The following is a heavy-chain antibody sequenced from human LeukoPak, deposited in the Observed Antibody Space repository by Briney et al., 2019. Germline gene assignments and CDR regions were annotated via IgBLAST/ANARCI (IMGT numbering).Heavy chain of an antibody. J-gene: IGHJ4*02. CDR3: ARDWGSSGYYLAGY. V-gene: IGHV4-4*07. Sequence: PSETLSLTCTVSGGSIGSYYWSWIRQPAGKGLEWIGRIYTSGSTNYNPSLKSRVTMSVDTSKNQFSLKLSSVTAADTAVYYCARDWGSSGYYLAGYWGQGTLVTVSS. CDR2: IYTSGST. D-gene: IGHD3-22*01. CDR1: GGSIGSYY.